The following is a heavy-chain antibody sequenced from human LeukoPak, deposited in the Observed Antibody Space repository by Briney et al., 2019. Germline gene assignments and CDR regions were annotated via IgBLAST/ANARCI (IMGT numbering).Heavy chain of an antibody. CDR3: ASQYYYGSGGFDY. V-gene: IGHV4-31*03. CDR1: GGSISSSSYY. J-gene: IGHJ4*02. CDR2: IYYSGST. Sequence: SETLSLTCTVSGGSISSSSYYWGWIRQPPGKGLEWIGYIYYSGSTYYNPSLKSRVTISVDTSKNQFSLKLSSVTAADTAVYYCASQYYYGSGGFDYWGQGTLVTVSS. D-gene: IGHD3-10*01.